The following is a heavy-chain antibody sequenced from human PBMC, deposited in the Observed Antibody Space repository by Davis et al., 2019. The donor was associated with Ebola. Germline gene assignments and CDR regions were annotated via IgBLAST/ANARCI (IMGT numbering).Heavy chain of an antibody. CDR2: IWYDGSNK. CDR1: GFTFSSYG. V-gene: IGHV3-33*01. J-gene: IGHJ4*02. Sequence: GESLKISCAASGFTFSSYGMHWVRQAPGKGLEWVAVIWYDGSNKYYADSVKGRFTISRDNSKNTLYLQMNSLRAEDTAVYYCARDRGVAGTDYFDYWGQGTLVTVSS. CDR3: ARDRGVAGTDYFDY. D-gene: IGHD6-19*01.